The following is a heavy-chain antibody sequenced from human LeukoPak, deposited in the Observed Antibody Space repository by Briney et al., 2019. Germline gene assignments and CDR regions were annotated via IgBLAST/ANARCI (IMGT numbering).Heavy chain of an antibody. CDR2: ISWNSGSI. D-gene: IGHD2-2*01. CDR3: AKEESDIVVVPAAFDI. V-gene: IGHV3-9*01. Sequence: PGRSLRLSCAASGFTFDDYAMHWVRQAPGKGLEWVSGISWNSGSIGYADSVKGRFTISRDNAKNSLYLQMNSLRAEDTALYYCAKEESDIVVVPAAFDIWGQGTMVTVSS. CDR1: GFTFDDYA. J-gene: IGHJ3*02.